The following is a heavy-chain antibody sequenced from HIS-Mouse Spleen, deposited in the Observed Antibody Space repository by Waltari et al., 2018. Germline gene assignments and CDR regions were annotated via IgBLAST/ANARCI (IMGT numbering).Heavy chain of an antibody. Sequence: QLQLQESGPGLVKPSETLSLTCTVSGGSISSSSYSWGWIRQPPGKGLEGIGSIYYSGGTYYNTSLKGRVTISVDTSKNQFSLKLSSVTAADTAVYYCAREIPYSSSWYDWYFDLWGRGTLVTVSS. CDR2: IYYSGGT. J-gene: IGHJ2*01. D-gene: IGHD6-13*01. CDR1: GGSISSSSYS. CDR3: AREIPYSSSWYDWYFDL. V-gene: IGHV4-39*07.